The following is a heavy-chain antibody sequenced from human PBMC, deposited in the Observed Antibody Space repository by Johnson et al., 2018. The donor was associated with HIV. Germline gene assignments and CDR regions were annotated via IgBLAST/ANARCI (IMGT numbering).Heavy chain of an antibody. D-gene: IGHD6-19*01. CDR2: ISSSGRTI. J-gene: IGHJ3*02. Sequence: VQLVESGGGVVQPGKSLRLSCAASGFTFNDYYMGWIRQAPGKGLEWVSIISSSGRTIYYVDSVKGRFTISRDNAKNSLYLQMNSLRAEDTAVYYCARTTYSSPGAFDIWGQGTMVTVSS. CDR1: GFTFNDYY. CDR3: ARTTYSSPGAFDI. V-gene: IGHV3-11*04.